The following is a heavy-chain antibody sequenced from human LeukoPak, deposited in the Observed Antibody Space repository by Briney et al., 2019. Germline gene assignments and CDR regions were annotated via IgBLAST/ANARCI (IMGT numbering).Heavy chain of an antibody. J-gene: IGHJ3*02. D-gene: IGHD6-13*01. CDR3: ARGGSSWYGAFDI. Sequence: AETLSLTCGVYGGAYGRAFSGYYWSWIRQPPGKGLVWIGEIKQGGSANYSPSLKSRVTISMDTSKNQFSRELTSVTAADTSVYYCARGGSSWYGAFDIWGQGTVVTVSS. V-gene: IGHV4-34*01. CDR2: IKQGGSA. CDR1: GGAYGRAFSGYY.